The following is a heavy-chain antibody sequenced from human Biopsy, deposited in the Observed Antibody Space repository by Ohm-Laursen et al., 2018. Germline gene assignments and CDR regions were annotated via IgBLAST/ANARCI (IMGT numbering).Heavy chain of an antibody. CDR2: INHSGST. D-gene: IGHD6-19*01. V-gene: IGHV4-34*01. J-gene: IGHJ4*02. CDR3: ARGRLRAVARFDF. CDR1: GGSFSGYY. Sequence: GTLSLTCVVYGGSFSGYYWSWIRQPPGKGLEWIGEINHSGSTNYNPSLKSRVTISVDTSKNQFSLKLSSVTAADTAVYYCARGRLRAVARFDFWGQGTLVTVSS.